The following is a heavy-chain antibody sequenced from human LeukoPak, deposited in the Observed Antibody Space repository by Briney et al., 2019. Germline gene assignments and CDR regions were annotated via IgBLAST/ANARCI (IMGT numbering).Heavy chain of an antibody. CDR1: GYTFTDYY. CDR2: INPNSGGR. D-gene: IGHD6-13*01. Sequence: VASVKVSCKASGYTFTDYYMHWVRQAPGQGLEWMGWINPNSGGRNYAQKFQDRVTLTRDTSISTAYMELSSLRSDDTAVYYCASSLISAAGTSFDSWGQGTLVTVSS. J-gene: IGHJ4*02. V-gene: IGHV1-2*02. CDR3: ASSLISAAGTSFDS.